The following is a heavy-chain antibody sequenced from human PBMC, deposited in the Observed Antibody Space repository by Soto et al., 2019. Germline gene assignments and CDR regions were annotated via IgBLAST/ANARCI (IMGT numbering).Heavy chain of an antibody. D-gene: IGHD3-3*01. CDR1: GGTFSSYT. CDR3: ALTYYDFWSGYYAVFNWFDP. Sequence: QVQLVQSGAEVKKPGSSVKVSCKASGGTFSSYTISWVRQAPGQGLEWMGRIIPILGIANYAQKFQGRVTITADKSTSKAYMELSSLRSEDTAVYYCALTYYDFWSGYYAVFNWFDPWGQGTLVTVSS. J-gene: IGHJ5*02. CDR2: IIPILGIA. V-gene: IGHV1-69*02.